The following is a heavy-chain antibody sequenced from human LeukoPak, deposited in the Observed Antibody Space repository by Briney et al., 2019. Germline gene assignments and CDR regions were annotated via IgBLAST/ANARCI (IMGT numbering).Heavy chain of an antibody. D-gene: IGHD6-13*01. CDR3: ASLVVGSSLVWFDP. CDR1: GGSFSGYY. J-gene: IGHJ5*02. V-gene: IGHV4-34*01. Sequence: SETLSLTCAVYGGSFSGYYWSWIRQPPGKGLEWIGEINHSGSTNYNPSLKSRDTISVDTSKNQFSLKLSSVTAADTAVYYCASLVVGSSLVWFDPWGQGTLVTVSS. CDR2: INHSGST.